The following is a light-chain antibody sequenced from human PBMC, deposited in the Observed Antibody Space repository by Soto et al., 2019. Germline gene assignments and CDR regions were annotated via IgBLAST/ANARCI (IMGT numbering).Light chain of an antibody. CDR2: DAS. CDR1: QSVSTY. CDR3: QQRSTWVT. V-gene: IGKV3-11*01. J-gene: IGKJ4*01. Sequence: EIVLTQSPATLSLSPGERATLSCRASQSVSTYLAWYQQKPGQAPRLLIYDASNRATGIPARFSGSGSGTDFTLTISSLEPEDFAVYYCQQRSTWVTFGGGTRVETK.